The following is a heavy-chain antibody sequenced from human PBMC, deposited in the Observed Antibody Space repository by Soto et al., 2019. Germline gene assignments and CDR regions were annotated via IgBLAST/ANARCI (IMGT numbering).Heavy chain of an antibody. CDR2: IKQDGSEK. D-gene: IGHD6-13*01. V-gene: IGHV3-7*01. CDR1: GFTFSSYW. Sequence: EVQLVESGGGLVQPGGSLRLSCAASGFTFSSYWMSWVRQAPGKGLEWVANIKQDGSEKYYVDSVKGRFTISRDNAKNSLYLQMNSLRAEDTAVYYCARDHGSFPSIAAAFDYWGQGTLVTVSS. J-gene: IGHJ4*02. CDR3: ARDHGSFPSIAAAFDY.